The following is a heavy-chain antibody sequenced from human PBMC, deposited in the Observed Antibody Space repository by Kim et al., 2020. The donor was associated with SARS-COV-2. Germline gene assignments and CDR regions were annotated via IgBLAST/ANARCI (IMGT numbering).Heavy chain of an antibody. D-gene: IGHD3-10*01. CDR3: ARLQGGSGSYPYYFDY. V-gene: IGHV5-51*01. Sequence: SFQGQVTISADKSISTAYLQWSSLKASDTAMYYCARLQGGSGSYPYYFDYWGQGTLVTVSS. J-gene: IGHJ4*02.